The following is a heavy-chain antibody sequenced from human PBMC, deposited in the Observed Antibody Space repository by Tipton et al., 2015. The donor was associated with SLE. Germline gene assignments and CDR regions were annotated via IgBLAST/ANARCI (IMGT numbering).Heavy chain of an antibody. J-gene: IGHJ3*01. Sequence: NPSFESRVTMSVDPSKKQLSLTLMSVTAADTAVYFCARIIAGPGDAFDVWGQGTMVTVSS. V-gene: IGHV4-4*07. CDR3: ARIIAGPGDAFDV.